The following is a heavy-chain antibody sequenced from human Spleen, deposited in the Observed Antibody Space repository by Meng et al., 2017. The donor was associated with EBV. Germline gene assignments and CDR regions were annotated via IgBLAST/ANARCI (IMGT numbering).Heavy chain of an antibody. CDR1: GGSISSISDY. J-gene: IGHJ4*02. Sequence: LQAGESGPGLVKPSEPLSLTCTVSGGSISSISDYWGWIRQPPGKGLEWIGSIYYSGSTYYNPSLKSRVTISIDTSKNQFSLKVNPVTAADTALYFCGRETPYNYASTPVWGQGTLVTVSS. D-gene: IGHD3-10*01. CDR3: GRETPYNYASTPV. CDR2: IYYSGST. V-gene: IGHV4-39*07.